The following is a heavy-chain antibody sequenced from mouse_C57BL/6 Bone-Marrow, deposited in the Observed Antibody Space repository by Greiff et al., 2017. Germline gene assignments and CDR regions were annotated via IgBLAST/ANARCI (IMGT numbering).Heavy chain of an antibody. D-gene: IGHD1-2*01. Sequence: QVQLQESGAELVRPGTSVTMSCKASGYTFTNYWIGWAKQRPGHGLEWIGDIYPGGGCTNYNEKFKGKATLTADKSSSTAYMQFSSLTSEDSAIYYCAIYGYPVPFDDWGQGTTLTDSS. CDR2: IYPGGGCT. V-gene: IGHV1-63*01. J-gene: IGHJ2*01. CDR1: GYTFTNYW. CDR3: AIYGYPVPFDD.